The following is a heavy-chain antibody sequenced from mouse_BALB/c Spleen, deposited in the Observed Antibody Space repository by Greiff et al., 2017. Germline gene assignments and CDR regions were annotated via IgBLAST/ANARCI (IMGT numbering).Heavy chain of an antibody. V-gene: IGHV5-15*02. D-gene: IGHD3-2*01. Sequence: EVQGVESGGGLVQPGGSRKLSCAASGFTFSDYGMAWVRQAPGKGPEWVAFISNLAYSIYYADTVTGRFTISRENAKNTLYLEMSSLRSEDTAMYYCARERQAMDYWGQGTSVTVSS. CDR2: ISNLAYSI. CDR1: GFTFSDYG. J-gene: IGHJ4*01. CDR3: ARERQAMDY.